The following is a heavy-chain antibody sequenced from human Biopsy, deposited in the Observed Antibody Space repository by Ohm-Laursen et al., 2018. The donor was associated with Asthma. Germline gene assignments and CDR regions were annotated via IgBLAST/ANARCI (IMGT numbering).Heavy chain of an antibody. CDR2: INPNGGAT. Sequence: SSVKVSCKASAYTFIGYHLHWVRQAPGEGLEWMGRINPNGGATIYAQKFQSRVTMTRDTSISTAYMELSRLTSDDTAVYYCARVQKSPGDRWFDPWGQGTLVTVSS. D-gene: IGHD7-27*01. CDR3: ARVQKSPGDRWFDP. J-gene: IGHJ5*02. CDR1: AYTFIGYH. V-gene: IGHV1-2*06.